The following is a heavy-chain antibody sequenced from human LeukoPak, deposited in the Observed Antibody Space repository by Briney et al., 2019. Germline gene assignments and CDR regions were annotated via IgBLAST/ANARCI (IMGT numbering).Heavy chain of an antibody. V-gene: IGHV3-23*01. D-gene: IGHD1-1*01. Sequence: GGSLRPSCAASGFTFSSYAMSWVRQAPGKGLEWVSAISGSGGSTYYADSVKGRFTISRDNSKNTLYLQMNSLRAEDTAVYYCAKKSSSRNSYYYYGMDVWGQGTTVTVSS. J-gene: IGHJ6*02. CDR1: GFTFSSYA. CDR3: AKKSSSRNSYYYYGMDV. CDR2: ISGSGGST.